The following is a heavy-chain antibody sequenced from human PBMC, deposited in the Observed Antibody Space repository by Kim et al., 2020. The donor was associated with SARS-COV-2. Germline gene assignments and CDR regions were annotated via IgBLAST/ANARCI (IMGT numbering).Heavy chain of an antibody. D-gene: IGHD2-21*01. V-gene: IGHV3-23*01. CDR3: AKEMSRIATPYFDS. J-gene: IGHJ4*02. CDR1: GFTFSYYA. Sequence: GGSLRLSCAASGFTFSYYAMSWVRQTPEKGLEWVSGMTNGGDTYFADFVKGRFTISRDSSKSTLYLQMNNLMAEDTATYYCAKEMSRIATPYFDSWGQGTLVTVSS. CDR2: MTNGGDT.